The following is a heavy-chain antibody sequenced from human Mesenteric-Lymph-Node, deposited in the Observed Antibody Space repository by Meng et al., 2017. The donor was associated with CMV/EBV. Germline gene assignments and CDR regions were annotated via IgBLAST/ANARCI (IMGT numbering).Heavy chain of an antibody. CDR1: GFTFSNYW. Sequence: GESLKISCAASGFTFSNYWLSWVRQAPGKGLEWVANIKQDGSEKKYVDSVKGRFTISRDNAKNSVYLQMNSLRAEDTAVYYCARSMDFVTYWGQGTLVTVS. J-gene: IGHJ4*02. CDR3: ARSMDFVTY. V-gene: IGHV3-7*01. D-gene: IGHD2-2*03. CDR2: IKQDGSEK.